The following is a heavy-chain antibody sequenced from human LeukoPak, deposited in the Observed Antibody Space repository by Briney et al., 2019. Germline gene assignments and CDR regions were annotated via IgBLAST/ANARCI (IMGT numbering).Heavy chain of an antibody. CDR3: ARFTRGYCSGGSCYTARAFDI. CDR2: ISHCVST. J-gene: IGHJ3*02. CDR1: GGSISSYY. Sequence: PWETLSLTCTVSGGSISSYYWSWIRQPPGKGLEWIGYISHCVSTNYNPSLKSRVTISVDTSKNQFSLKLSSVNAADTAVYYCARFTRGYCSGGSCYTARAFDIWGQGTMATVSS. D-gene: IGHD2-15*01. V-gene: IGHV4-59*01.